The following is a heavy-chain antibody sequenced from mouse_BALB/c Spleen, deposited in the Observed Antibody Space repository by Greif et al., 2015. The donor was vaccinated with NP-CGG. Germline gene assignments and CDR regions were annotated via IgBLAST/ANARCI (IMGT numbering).Heavy chain of an antibody. CDR2: IDPANGNT. Sequence: EVKLMESGAELVKPGASVKLSCTASGFNIKDTYMHWVKQRPEQGLEWIGRIDPANGNTKYDPKFQGKATITADTSSNTAYLQLSSLTSEDTAVYYCARGSFAYWGQGTLATVSA. CDR1: GFNIKDTY. J-gene: IGHJ3*01. V-gene: IGHV14-3*02. CDR3: ARGSFAY.